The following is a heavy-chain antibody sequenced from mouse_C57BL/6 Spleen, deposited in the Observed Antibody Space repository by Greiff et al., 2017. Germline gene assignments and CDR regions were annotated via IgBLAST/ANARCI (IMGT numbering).Heavy chain of an antibody. CDR1: GYTFTSYW. Sequence: QVQLQQPGAELVRPGSSVKLSCKASGYTFTSYWMDWVKQRPGQGLEWIGNIYPSDSETHYNQKFKDKATLTVDKSSSTAYMQLSSLTSEDSAVYYCARLFITTADFDYWGQGTTLTVSS. J-gene: IGHJ2*01. CDR3: ARLFITTADFDY. V-gene: IGHV1-61*01. D-gene: IGHD1-1*01. CDR2: IYPSDSET.